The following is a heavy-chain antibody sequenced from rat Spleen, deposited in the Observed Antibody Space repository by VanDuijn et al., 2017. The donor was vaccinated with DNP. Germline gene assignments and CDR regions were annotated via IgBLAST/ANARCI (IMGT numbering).Heavy chain of an antibody. D-gene: IGHD1-6*01. CDR2: ITTSGDST. CDR3: ARHGYYGSHFDY. CDR1: GFTFNNYW. Sequence: EVQLVESGGGLVQPGRSLKLSCVVSGFTFNNYWMTWIRQVPGKGLEWVASITTSGDSTSSPDSVKGRFTVSRDNAKSSLYLQMDSLRSEDTATYYCARHGYYGSHFDYWGQGVMVTVSS. J-gene: IGHJ2*01. V-gene: IGHV5-31*01.